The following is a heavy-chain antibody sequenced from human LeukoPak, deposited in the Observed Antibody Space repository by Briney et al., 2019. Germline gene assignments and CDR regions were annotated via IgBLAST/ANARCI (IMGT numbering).Heavy chain of an antibody. Sequence: PGGSLRLSCAASGFTFSDYNMNWVRQAPGKGLEWVSRINSDGSSTSYADSVKGRFTISRDNAKNTLYLQMNSLRAEDTAVYYCARGHLLRFRPGGDAFDIWGQGTMVTVSS. V-gene: IGHV3-74*01. CDR2: INSDGSST. CDR1: GFTFSDYN. CDR3: ARGHLLRFRPGGDAFDI. J-gene: IGHJ3*02.